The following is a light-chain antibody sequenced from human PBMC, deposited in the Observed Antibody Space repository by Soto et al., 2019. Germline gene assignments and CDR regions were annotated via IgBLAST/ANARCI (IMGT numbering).Light chain of an antibody. CDR1: QGIGVY. V-gene: IGKV1-27*01. CDR2: AAS. CDR3: QKYNSASLP. J-gene: IGKJ4*01. Sequence: DIQMTQSPSSLSASLGDRVTITCRASQGIGVYLAWFQQKPGKVPRLLIYAASALQSGVPSRFSGGGSGTDCTLTINSLQPEEVATYYCQKYNSASLPFGGGTKVEIK.